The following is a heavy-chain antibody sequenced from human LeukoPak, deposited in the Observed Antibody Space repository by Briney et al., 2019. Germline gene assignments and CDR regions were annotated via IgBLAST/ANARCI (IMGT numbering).Heavy chain of an antibody. V-gene: IGHV1-69*05. D-gene: IGHD4-11*01. CDR1: GGTFSSYA. J-gene: IGHJ5*02. CDR3: ARDDCSNYNWFDP. Sequence: SVTVSCKACGGTFSSYAISWVRQAPGQGLEWMGGIIPIFGTANYAQKFQGRVTITTDESTSTAYMELSSLRSEDTAVYYCARDDCSNYNWFDPWGQGTLVTVSS. CDR2: IIPIFGTA.